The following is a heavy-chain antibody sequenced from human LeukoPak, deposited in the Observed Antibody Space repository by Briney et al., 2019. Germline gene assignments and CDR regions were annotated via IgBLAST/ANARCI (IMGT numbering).Heavy chain of an antibody. Sequence: GGSLRLSCAASGFTFSTYAMHWVRQAPGKGLEWVSYISSSGSTIYYADSVKGRFTISRDNAKNSLYLQMNSLRAEDTAVYYCARAYSSSWYDLWFDPWGQGTLVTVSS. J-gene: IGHJ5*02. CDR3: ARAYSSSWYDLWFDP. CDR2: ISSSGSTI. V-gene: IGHV3-48*03. CDR1: GFTFSTYA. D-gene: IGHD6-13*01.